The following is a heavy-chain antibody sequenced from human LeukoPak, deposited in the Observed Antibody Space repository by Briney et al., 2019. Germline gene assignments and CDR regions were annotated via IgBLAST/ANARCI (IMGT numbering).Heavy chain of an antibody. CDR2: ISGNGGST. Sequence: GGSLRLSCAASGFTFSSYAMSWVRQAPGQGLEWVSAISGNGGSTYYADYVKGRFTISRDNSKNTLYLQMKSLRADDTAVYYCAKVTHFYGSGSRGQGTLVTVSS. CDR1: GFTFSSYA. J-gene: IGHJ4*02. V-gene: IGHV3-23*01. D-gene: IGHD3-10*01. CDR3: AKVTHFYGSGS.